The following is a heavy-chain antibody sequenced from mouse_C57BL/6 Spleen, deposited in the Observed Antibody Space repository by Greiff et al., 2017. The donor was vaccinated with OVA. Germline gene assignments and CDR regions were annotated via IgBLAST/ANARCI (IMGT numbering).Heavy chain of an antibody. J-gene: IGHJ3*01. CDR2: IRLKSDNYAT. D-gene: IGHD2-4*01. CDR3: TEGDYDVFAY. CDR1: GFTFSNYW. Sequence: EVHLVESGGGLVQPGGSMKLSCVASGFTFSNYWMNWVRQSPEKGLEWVAQIRLKSDNYATHYAESVKGRFTISRDDSKSSVYLQMNNLRAEDTGIYYCTEGDYDVFAYWGQGTLVTVSA. V-gene: IGHV6-3*01.